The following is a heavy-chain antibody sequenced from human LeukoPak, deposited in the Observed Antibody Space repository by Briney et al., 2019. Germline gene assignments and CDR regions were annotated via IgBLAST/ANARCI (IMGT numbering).Heavy chain of an antibody. CDR2: ISNDGGGT. D-gene: IGHD3-22*01. V-gene: IGHV3-23*01. CDR3: AKGGSGYFLDL. Sequence: GGSLRLSCAASGFIFNNYGLIWVRQAPGKGLEWVSAISNDGGGTTYADFVKGRFTISGDNSRNTLFLQMNSLRGDDTALYYCAKGGSGYFLDLWGQGTLVTVSS. J-gene: IGHJ5*02. CDR1: GFIFNNYG.